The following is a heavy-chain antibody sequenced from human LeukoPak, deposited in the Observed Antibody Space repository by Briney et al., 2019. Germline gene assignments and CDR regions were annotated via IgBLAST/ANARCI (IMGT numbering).Heavy chain of an antibody. D-gene: IGHD5-18*01. CDR3: ARRGADTGYSYGP. CDR2: INHSGST. J-gene: IGHJ5*02. Sequence: SETLSLTCAVYGGSFSGYYWSWIRQPPGKGLEWIGEINHSGSTNYNPSLKSRVTISVDTSKNQFSLKLSSVTAADTAVYYCARRGADTGYSYGPWGQGTLVTVSS. CDR1: GGSFSGYY. V-gene: IGHV4-34*01.